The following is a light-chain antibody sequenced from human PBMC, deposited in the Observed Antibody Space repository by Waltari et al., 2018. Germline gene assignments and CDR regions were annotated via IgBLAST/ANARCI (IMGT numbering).Light chain of an antibody. V-gene: IGLV1-40*01. CDR1: SPNFGAGYD. J-gene: IGLJ2*01. Sequence: QSVLTQPPSVSGPPGQRITIPCTGGSPNFGAGYDVLWYRQLPGTTPKLLIYGNDKRPSGVPDRFSGSKSGTSASLGITGLQAEDEADYYCQSYDTSLRAVFGGGTKVIVL. CDR2: GND. CDR3: QSYDTSLRAV.